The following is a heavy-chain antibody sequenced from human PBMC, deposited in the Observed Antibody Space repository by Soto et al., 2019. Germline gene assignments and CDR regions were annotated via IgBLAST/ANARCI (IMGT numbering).Heavy chain of an antibody. V-gene: IGHV1-69*01. CDR1: GGSFSKYG. CDR3: ARGYREKYFHGMDV. J-gene: IGHJ6*02. CDR2: IIPMFGIG. D-gene: IGHD1-26*01. Sequence: QVQLVQSGAEVKMPGSSVRVSCKASGGSFSKYGISWVRQAPGQGLEWMGGIIPMFGIGNYAEKFLGRVTITADESTSTSHMELSSLRSEDTAVYFCARGYREKYFHGMDVWGQGTRVTVSS.